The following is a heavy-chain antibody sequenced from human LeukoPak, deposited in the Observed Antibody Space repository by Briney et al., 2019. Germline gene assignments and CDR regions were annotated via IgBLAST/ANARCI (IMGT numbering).Heavy chain of an antibody. CDR3: AKETDQYYYDSSFDY. Sequence: GGSLRLSCDVSGFTLSSYAMSWVRQSPGKGLEWVSAISGSGGSTYYADSVKGRFTISRDNSKNTLYLQMNSLRAEDTAVYYCAKETDQYYYDSSFDYWGQGTLVTVSS. J-gene: IGHJ4*02. V-gene: IGHV3-23*01. D-gene: IGHD3-22*01. CDR2: ISGSGGST. CDR1: GFTLSSYA.